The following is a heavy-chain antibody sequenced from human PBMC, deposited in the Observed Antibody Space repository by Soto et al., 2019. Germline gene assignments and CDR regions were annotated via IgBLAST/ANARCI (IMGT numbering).Heavy chain of an antibody. CDR3: AKRERWPASGPY. CDR2: ISGSGDNT. V-gene: IGHV3-23*01. CDR1: GFTFSSYS. Sequence: GALRLSCAASGFTFSSYSMTWVRQAPGKGLEWVSDISGSGDNTYYADSVKGRFTISRDNSKNTLDLQMNSLRAEDTALYYCAKRERWPASGPYWGQGTLVTVSS. D-gene: IGHD1-1*01. J-gene: IGHJ4*02.